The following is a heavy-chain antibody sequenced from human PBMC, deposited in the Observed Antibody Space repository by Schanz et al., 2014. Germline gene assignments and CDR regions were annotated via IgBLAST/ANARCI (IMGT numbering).Heavy chain of an antibody. CDR3: AKVDRTRYYAMDA. D-gene: IGHD3-3*01. V-gene: IGHV1-69*09. CDR2: IIPILDKT. J-gene: IGHJ6*02. Sequence: QVQLVQSGAEVKKPGSSVKVSCKASGGTFSSSTLTWVRQAPGQGLEWMGRIIPILDKTNYAQKFQGRVTVTADKSTSTVYMEVSGLRSEDTAVYYCAKVDRTRYYAMDAWGQGTTVTVSS. CDR1: GGTFSSST.